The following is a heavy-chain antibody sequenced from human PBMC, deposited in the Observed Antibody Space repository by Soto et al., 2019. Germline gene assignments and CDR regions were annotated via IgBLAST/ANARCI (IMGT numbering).Heavy chain of an antibody. D-gene: IGHD1-1*01. Sequence: PSETLSLTCTVSGGSISSSSHYWGWIRQPPGQGLEWIGTIYYSGSPYYSPSLKSRVTISVDSSKNQFSLKLSSVTAADTAVYYCARATGTLRSRNCDYWGQGSLVTVSA. CDR1: GGSISSSSHY. CDR3: ARATGTLRSRNCDY. V-gene: IGHV4-39*01. J-gene: IGHJ4*02. CDR2: IYYSGSP.